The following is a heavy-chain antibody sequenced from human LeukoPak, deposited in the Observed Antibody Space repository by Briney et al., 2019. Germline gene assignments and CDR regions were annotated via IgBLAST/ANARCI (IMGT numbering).Heavy chain of an antibody. V-gene: IGHV3-49*04. D-gene: IGHD3-3*01. J-gene: IGHJ5*02. CDR3: TRPQSSITIFGVVIAYNWFDP. Sequence: PGGSLRLSYTASGFTFGDYAMSWVRQAPGKGLEWVGFIGSKAYGGTTEYAASVKGRFTISRDDSKSIAYLQMNSLKTEDTAVYYCTRPQSSITIFGVVIAYNWFDPWGQGTLVTVSS. CDR2: IGSKAYGGTT. CDR1: GFTFGDYA.